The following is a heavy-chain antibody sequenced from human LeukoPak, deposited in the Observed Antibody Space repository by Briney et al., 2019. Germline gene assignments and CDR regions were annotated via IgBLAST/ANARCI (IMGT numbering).Heavy chain of an antibody. D-gene: IGHD2-21*02. CDR2: ISYDGTNK. J-gene: IGHJ4*02. Sequence: GGSLRLSCAASGFTFSSYSMNWVRQAPGKGLEWVAVISYDGTNKYYADSVKGRFTISRDNSKNTLSLQMNSLRAEDTALYYCARGFVLGAAKNYFDYWGQGALVTVSS. CDR3: ARGFVLGAAKNYFDY. CDR1: GFTFSSYS. V-gene: IGHV3-30*03.